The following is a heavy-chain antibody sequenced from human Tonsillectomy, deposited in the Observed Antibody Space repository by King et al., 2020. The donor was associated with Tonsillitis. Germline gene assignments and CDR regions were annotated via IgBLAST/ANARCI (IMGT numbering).Heavy chain of an antibody. CDR3: ARCNRSGNNHVDY. CDR1: GYSFTSYW. V-gene: IGHV5-10-1*03. CDR2: IDPSDSYT. J-gene: IGHJ4*02. D-gene: IGHD1-1*01. Sequence: VQLVQSGAEVKKPGESLRISCQFSGYSFTSYWIIWVRQMPGKGLEWLGNIDPSDSYTNYSPSFQGHVSISADKSISTAYLKWSSLKASDTAMYYCARCNRSGNNHVDYWGQGTLVTVSS.